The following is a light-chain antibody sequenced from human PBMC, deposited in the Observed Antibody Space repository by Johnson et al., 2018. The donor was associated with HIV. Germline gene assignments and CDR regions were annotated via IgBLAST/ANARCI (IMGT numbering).Light chain of an antibody. J-gene: IGLJ1*01. V-gene: IGLV1-51*02. CDR3: GTWDSSLSAEV. CDR1: SSNIGNNY. CDR2: ENN. Sequence: QSVLTQPPSVSAAPGQKVTISCSGSSSNIGNNYVSWYQQLPGTAPKLLIYENNKRPSGTPDRFSGSKSGTSATLGITGLQTGDEADYYCGTWDSSLSAEVFGTGTKVTAL.